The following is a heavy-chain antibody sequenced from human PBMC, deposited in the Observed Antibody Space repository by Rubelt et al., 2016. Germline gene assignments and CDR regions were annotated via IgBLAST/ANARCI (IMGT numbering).Heavy chain of an antibody. J-gene: IGHJ4*02. V-gene: IGHV2-5*02. CDR1: GFSLSSRGVG. Sequence: QITLKESGPTLVKPTQTLTLTCTFSGFSLSSRGVGVGWIRQPPGKALEWLALIYWDDDKRYSPSLKSRFTITKDNSKNQVVLTMTNMDPVDTATYYCAHSEYTYGGFDYWGQGTLVTVSS. CDR2: IYWDDDK. D-gene: IGHD5-18*01. CDR3: AHSEYTYGGFDY.